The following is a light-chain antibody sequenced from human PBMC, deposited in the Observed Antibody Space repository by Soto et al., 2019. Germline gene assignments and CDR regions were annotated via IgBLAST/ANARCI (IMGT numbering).Light chain of an antibody. Sequence: EIVLTQSPATLSLSPGERATLSCRASQSVSNYLAWYQQKPVQAPRLLIYDASNRATGIPARFNGSGSGTDFTLTISTLEPEDFAIYYCQQRSNWPPITFGQGTRLEI. CDR3: QQRSNWPPIT. J-gene: IGKJ5*01. CDR2: DAS. V-gene: IGKV3-11*01. CDR1: QSVSNY.